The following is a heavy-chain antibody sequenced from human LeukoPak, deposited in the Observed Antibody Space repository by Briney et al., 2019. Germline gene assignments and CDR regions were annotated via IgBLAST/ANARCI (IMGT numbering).Heavy chain of an antibody. CDR2: ISYDGSNK. CDR1: GFTFSSYG. J-gene: IGHJ4*02. CDR3: AKLCSTSCYGSGSLIDY. D-gene: IGHD2-2*01. V-gene: IGHV3-30*18. Sequence: GGSLRLSCAASGFTFSSYGMHWVRQAPGKGLEWVAVISYDGSNKYYADSVKGRFTISRDNPKNTLYLQMNSLRAEDTAVYYCAKLCSTSCYGSGSLIDYWGQGTLVTVSS.